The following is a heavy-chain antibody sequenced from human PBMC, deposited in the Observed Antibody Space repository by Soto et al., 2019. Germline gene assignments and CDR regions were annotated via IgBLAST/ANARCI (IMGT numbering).Heavy chain of an antibody. CDR1: GYTFTAYY. J-gene: IGHJ3*02. CDR2: INPNSGGT. V-gene: IGHV1-2*02. CDR3: ARTRSIWNPYDAFDI. D-gene: IGHD6-13*01. Sequence: GASVKVSCKASGYTFTAYYMHWVRQAPGQGPEWMGWINPNSGGTNYAQKFQGRVTMTRDTSISTAYIELSRLRSDDTAVYYCARTRSIWNPYDAFDIWGQATMVTVSS.